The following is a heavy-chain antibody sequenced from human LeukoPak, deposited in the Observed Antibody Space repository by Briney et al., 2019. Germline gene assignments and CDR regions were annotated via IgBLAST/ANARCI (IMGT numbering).Heavy chain of an antibody. D-gene: IGHD2/OR15-2a*01. J-gene: IGHJ4*02. CDR3: VSFYETY. CDR2: INSDGSWT. Sequence: GGPLRLSCAASGRYWMHWVRQAPGKGLVWVSHINSDGSWTSYADSVKGRFTISKDNAKNTVYLQMSNLRVEDTAVYYCVSFYETYWGRGTLVTVSS. CDR1: GRYW. V-gene: IGHV3-74*01.